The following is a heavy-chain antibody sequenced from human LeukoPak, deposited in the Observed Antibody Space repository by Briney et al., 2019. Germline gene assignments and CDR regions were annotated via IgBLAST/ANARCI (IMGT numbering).Heavy chain of an antibody. V-gene: IGHV3-7*01. D-gene: IGHD2-8*01. J-gene: IGHJ3*01. CDR1: GFTLSHYW. CDR3: ARDHNVADV. Sequence: GGSLRLSCVASGFTLSHYWMTWYRQAPGKGVEWVANLNQDGSVQLYGDSVRGRFTISRDNAKNSVYIQMNSLRVEDTAMYFCARDHNVADVWGRGTKVTVSS. CDR2: LNQDGSVQ.